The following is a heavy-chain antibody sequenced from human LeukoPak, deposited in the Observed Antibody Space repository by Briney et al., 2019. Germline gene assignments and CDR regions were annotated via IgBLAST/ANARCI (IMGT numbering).Heavy chain of an antibody. V-gene: IGHV4-34*01. CDR3: ARGPEPYGRRRGAFVY. CDR1: GGSFSGYY. J-gene: IGHJ4*02. D-gene: IGHD3-10*01. CDR2: INHSGST. Sequence: PSETLSLTCAVYGGSFSGYYWSWIRQPPGKGLGWIWEINHSGSTNYNPSLKSRVTISVDTSKNQFSLKLSSVTAADTAVYYCARGPEPYGRRRGAFVYWGQGTLVTVSS.